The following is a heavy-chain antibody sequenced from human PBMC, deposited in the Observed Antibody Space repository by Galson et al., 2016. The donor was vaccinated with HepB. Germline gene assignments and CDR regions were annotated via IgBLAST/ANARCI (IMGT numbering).Heavy chain of an antibody. J-gene: IGHJ6*02. CDR3: ARGVVVSAPDFYHGMDV. V-gene: IGHV4-39*07. CDR2: LYYSGST. Sequence: SETLSLTCTVSGGSLTTGNYYWGWIRQTPGRGLEWIGSLYYSGSTYYNPSLRSRVTLSVDTAKNQFSLKLRSMTAADTAMYYCARGVVVSAPDFYHGMDVWGQGTTVTVSS. CDR1: GGSLTTGNYY. D-gene: IGHD2-21*01.